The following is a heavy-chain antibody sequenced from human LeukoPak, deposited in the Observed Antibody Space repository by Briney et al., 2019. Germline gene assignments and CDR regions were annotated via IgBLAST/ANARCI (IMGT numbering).Heavy chain of an antibody. CDR2: IKQDGSEK. CDR1: GFTFSSYW. V-gene: IGHV3-7*01. Sequence: GGSLRLSCAASGFTFSSYWMSWVRQAPGKGLEWVANIKQDGSEKYYVDSVKGRFTISRDNAKNSLYLQMNSLRAEDTAVYYCARDRFGTIPVPMDVWGKGTTVTVSS. J-gene: IGHJ6*03. CDR3: ARDRFGTIPVPMDV. D-gene: IGHD3-3*01.